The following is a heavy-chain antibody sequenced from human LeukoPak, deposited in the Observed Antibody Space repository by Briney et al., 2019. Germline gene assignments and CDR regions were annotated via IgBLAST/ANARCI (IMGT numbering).Heavy chain of an antibody. CDR2: IKSKTDGGTT. D-gene: IGHD3-10*01. V-gene: IGHV3-15*01. CDR3: TTDAPYYGSGSYFSDFQH. Sequence: GGSLRLSCAASGFTFTYAYMSWVRQAPGRGLEWVGRIKSKTDGGTTDYAAPVKGRFTISRDDSNKTLHLQMNSLKTEDTGVYYCTTDAPYYGSGSYFSDFQHRGQGTLVTVSS. CDR1: GFTFTYAY. J-gene: IGHJ1*01.